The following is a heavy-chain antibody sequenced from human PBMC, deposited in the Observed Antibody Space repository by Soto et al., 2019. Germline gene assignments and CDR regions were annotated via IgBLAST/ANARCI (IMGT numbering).Heavy chain of an antibody. CDR1: GFTFSSYE. CDR2: ITSSGSTK. V-gene: IGHV3-48*03. CDR3: ARRYCSSTSCLIDY. J-gene: IGHJ4*02. D-gene: IGHD2-2*01. Sequence: VGSLRLSCAASGFTFSSYEMNWVRQAPGKGLEWVSYITSSGSTKYYADSVEGRFTISRDNAKNSLYLQMNSLRAEDTAVYYCARRYCSSTSCLIDYWGQGTLVTVSS.